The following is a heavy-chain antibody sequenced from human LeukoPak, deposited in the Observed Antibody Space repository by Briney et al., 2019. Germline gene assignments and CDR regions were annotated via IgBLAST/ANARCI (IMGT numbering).Heavy chain of an antibody. V-gene: IGHV3-48*04. CDR1: GFTFSDYS. CDR3: ARGAYSSGWAYFDH. D-gene: IGHD6-19*01. Sequence: GGSLRLSCAASGFTFSDYSMNCVRQAPGKGLEWVSYISFSVNTKYYGDSVKGRFTISRDNAKNSLYLHMDSLRAEDTAVYYCARGAYSSGWAYFDHWGQGTLVTVSS. CDR2: ISFSVNTK. J-gene: IGHJ4*02.